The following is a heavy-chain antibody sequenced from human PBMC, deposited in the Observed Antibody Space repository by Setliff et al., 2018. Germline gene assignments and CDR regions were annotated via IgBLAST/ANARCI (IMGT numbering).Heavy chain of an antibody. CDR3: VRGQGPRTVVAIPFDH. Sequence: ASVKVSCKTSGFGFTTFGFSWVRQAPGQGLEWLGSISPYSGNTNYPQWLQDRVTMTIDTSASTAYMELTSLTSDDTALYYCVRGQGPRTVVAIPFDHWGQGTLVTVSS. V-gene: IGHV1-18*01. CDR2: ISPYSGNT. CDR1: GFGFTTFG. D-gene: IGHD3-22*01. J-gene: IGHJ4*02.